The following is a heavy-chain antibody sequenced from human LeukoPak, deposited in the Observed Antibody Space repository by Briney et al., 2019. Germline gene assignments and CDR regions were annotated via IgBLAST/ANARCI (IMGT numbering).Heavy chain of an antibody. CDR3: ASYGVAMDDAFDI. Sequence: NASETLSLTCCLSGYSISIGYYWGWIRQPPGKGLEWIGSIYHSGRTYYNPSLKSQVTRSVDKSKIQFSLKLSSVTAADTAVYYCASYGVAMDDAFDIWGQGTMVTVSS. CDR1: GYSISIGYY. CDR2: IYHSGRT. D-gene: IGHD3-3*01. J-gene: IGHJ3*02. V-gene: IGHV4-38-2*01.